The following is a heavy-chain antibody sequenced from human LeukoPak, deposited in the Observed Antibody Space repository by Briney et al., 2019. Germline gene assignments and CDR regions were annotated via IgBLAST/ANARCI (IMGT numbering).Heavy chain of an antibody. D-gene: IGHD3-22*01. Sequence: SETLSLTCTVSGCSISSYYWSWIRQPAGKGLEWIGRIYTSGSTNYNLSLKSRVTMSVDTSKNQFSLKLSSVTAADTAVYYCARDGPTYYYDSSGYRPTDYWGQGTLVTVSS. CDR3: ARDGPTYYYDSSGYRPTDY. CDR2: IYTSGST. V-gene: IGHV4-4*07. J-gene: IGHJ4*02. CDR1: GCSISSYY.